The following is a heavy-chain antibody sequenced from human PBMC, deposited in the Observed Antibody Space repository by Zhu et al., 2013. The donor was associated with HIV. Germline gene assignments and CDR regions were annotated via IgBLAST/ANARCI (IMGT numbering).Heavy chain of an antibody. CDR2: IMSILETT. CDR1: GDSFTSHS. V-gene: IGHV1-69*01. J-gene: IGHJ4*02. CDR3: AREGDYGSGSSYFDL. D-gene: IGHD3-10*01. Sequence: QMQLVQSGAEVKRPGSSVKVSCKASGDSFTSHSMNWVRQAPGQGLEWMGGIMSILETTNYAQKFQGRVTIMADESTSTVYMELSNLRSEDSAVYYCAREGDYGSGSSYFDLWGQGTLVTVTS.